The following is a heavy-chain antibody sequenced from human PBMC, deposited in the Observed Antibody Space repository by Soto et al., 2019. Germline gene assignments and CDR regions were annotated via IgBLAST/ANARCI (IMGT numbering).Heavy chain of an antibody. J-gene: IGHJ6*02. CDR3: AREYGMDV. V-gene: IGHV1-18*01. Sequence: QVQLVQSGAEVKKPGASVNVSCKASGYSFHTYAISWVRQAPGQGLEWVGWISGYNGNTNYAQKVQGRVTLTTDTSTKTAFMELRSLTGDDTAVYYCAREYGMDVWGQGTTVTVSS. CDR1: GYSFHTYA. CDR2: ISGYNGNT.